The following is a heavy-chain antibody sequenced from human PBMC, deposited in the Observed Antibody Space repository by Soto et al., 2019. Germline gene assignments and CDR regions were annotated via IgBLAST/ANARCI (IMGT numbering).Heavy chain of an antibody. D-gene: IGHD2-8*02. V-gene: IGHV1-69*01. Sequence: PRASVKVSCTASGGTFSSYAISWVRQAPGQGLEWMGGIIPIFGTANYAQKFQGRVTITADESTSTAYMELSSLRSEDTAVYYCATGHPGADYWGQGTLVTVSS. J-gene: IGHJ4*02. CDR2: IIPIFGTA. CDR1: GGTFSSYA. CDR3: ATGHPGADY.